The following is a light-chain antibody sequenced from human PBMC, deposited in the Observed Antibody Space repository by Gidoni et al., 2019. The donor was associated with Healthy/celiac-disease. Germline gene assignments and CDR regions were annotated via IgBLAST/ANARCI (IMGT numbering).Light chain of an antibody. CDR3: QQYDNLRVT. J-gene: IGKJ3*01. CDR2: DAS. V-gene: IGKV1-33*01. CDR1: QAISNY. Sequence: IQITQSPSSLSESVGDRVTITCQASQAISNYLNWYQQKPGKAPKLLIYDASNLETGVPSRFSGSGSGTDVTFTISSLQPEDIATYYCQQYDNLRVTFXTXTKVXIK.